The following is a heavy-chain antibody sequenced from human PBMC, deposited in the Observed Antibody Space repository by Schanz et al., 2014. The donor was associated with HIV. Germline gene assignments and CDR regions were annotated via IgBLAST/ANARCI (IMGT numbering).Heavy chain of an antibody. V-gene: IGHV1-69*06. D-gene: IGHD2-2*01. J-gene: IGHJ6*02. CDR1: GGTFSSHA. Sequence: QVQLVQSGAELKKPGASVKVSCKASGGTFSSHAINWVRQAPGQGLEWMGGIIPMFGTANYAQKFQGRVTITADKSTTTAYMELSSLRSEDTADYYCASSLTGRSSSWRDYYYYGMDVWGRGTTVTVSS. CDR2: IIPMFGTA. CDR3: ASSLTGRSSSWRDYYYYGMDV.